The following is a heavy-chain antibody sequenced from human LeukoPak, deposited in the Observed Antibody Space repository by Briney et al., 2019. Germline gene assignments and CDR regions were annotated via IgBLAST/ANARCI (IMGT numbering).Heavy chain of an antibody. D-gene: IGHD2-15*01. V-gene: IGHV1-8*03. Sequence: ASVKVSCKASGYTFTSYDINWVRQATGQGLEWMGWMNPNSGNTGYAQKFQGRVTITRNTSISTAYMELSSLRSEDTAVYYCARARGGQYYFDYWGQGTLVTVSS. J-gene: IGHJ4*02. CDR3: ARARGGQYYFDY. CDR1: GYTFTSYD. CDR2: MNPNSGNT.